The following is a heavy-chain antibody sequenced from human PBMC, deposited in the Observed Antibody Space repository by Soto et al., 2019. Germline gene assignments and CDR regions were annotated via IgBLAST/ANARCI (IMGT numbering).Heavy chain of an antibody. Sequence: SVKVSCKASGDAFSFYTINWVRQAPGLGLEWMGRINPILTMSNYAQKFQGRVTFTADKSTSTAYMVLSSLRSEDTAMYFCATSYGSGYRAFDYWGQ. CDR2: INPILTMS. CDR3: ATSYGSGYRAFDY. J-gene: IGHJ4*01. V-gene: IGHV1-69*02. D-gene: IGHD3-10*01. CDR1: GDAFSFYT.